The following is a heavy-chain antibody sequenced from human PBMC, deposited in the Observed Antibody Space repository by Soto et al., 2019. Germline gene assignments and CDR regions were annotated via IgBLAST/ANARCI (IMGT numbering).Heavy chain of an antibody. Sequence: GGSLRLSCAASGFTFSSYAMSWVRQAPGKGLEWVSAISGSGGSTYYADSVKGRFTISRDNSKNTLYLQMNGLRAEDTAVYYCAKDDYYDILTGYYFAAFDYWGQGTLVTVSS. D-gene: IGHD3-9*01. V-gene: IGHV3-23*01. CDR2: ISGSGGST. J-gene: IGHJ4*02. CDR1: GFTFSSYA. CDR3: AKDDYYDILTGYYFAAFDY.